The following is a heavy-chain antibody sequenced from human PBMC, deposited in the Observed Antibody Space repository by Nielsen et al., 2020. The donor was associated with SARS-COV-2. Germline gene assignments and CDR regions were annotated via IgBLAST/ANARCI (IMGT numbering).Heavy chain of an antibody. CDR2: FDPEDGET. CDR3: ATSTPLVRSAWFDP. CDR1: GYTLTELS. D-gene: IGHD3-3*01. J-gene: IGHJ5*02. V-gene: IGHV1-24*01. Sequence: ASVKVSCRVSGYTLTELSMHWVRQAPGKGLEWMGGFDPEDGETIYAQKFQGRVTMTEDPSTDTAYMELSSLRSEDTAVYYCATSTPLVRSAWFDPWGQGTLVTVSS.